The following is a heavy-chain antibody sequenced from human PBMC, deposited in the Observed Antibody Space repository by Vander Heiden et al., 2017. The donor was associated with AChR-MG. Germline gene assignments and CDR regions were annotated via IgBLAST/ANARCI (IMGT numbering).Heavy chain of an antibody. J-gene: IGHJ4*02. CDR1: GFPFRSYE. CDR2: ISSSGSTI. D-gene: IGHD3-22*01. Sequence: EVQLVESGGGLVQPGGSLRLSCAASGFPFRSYEMNWGRQAPGKGLEWVSYISSSGSTIYYADSVKGRFTISRDNAKNSLYLQMNSLRAEDTAVYYCARDRAYYDSSGALGYWGQGTLVTVSS. V-gene: IGHV3-48*03. CDR3: ARDRAYYDSSGALGY.